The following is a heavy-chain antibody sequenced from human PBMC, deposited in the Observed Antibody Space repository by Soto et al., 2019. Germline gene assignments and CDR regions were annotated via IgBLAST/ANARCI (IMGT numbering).Heavy chain of an antibody. CDR1: GFTFSSYS. CDR3: AREGDFCSRGSCYSY. J-gene: IGHJ4*02. CDR2: ISSSSSYI. V-gene: IGHV3-21*01. D-gene: IGHD2-15*01. Sequence: GGSLRLSCAASGFTFSSYSMNWVRQAPGKGLEWVSSISSSSSYIYYADSVRGRFTISRDNAKNSLYLQMNSLRAEDTAVYYCAREGDFCSRGSCYSYWGQGTLVTVSS.